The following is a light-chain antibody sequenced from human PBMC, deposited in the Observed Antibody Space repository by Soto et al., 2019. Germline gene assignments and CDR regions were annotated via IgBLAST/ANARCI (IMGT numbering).Light chain of an antibody. J-gene: IGKJ2*01. CDR1: QSISSW. V-gene: IGKV1-5*01. CDR2: DAS. Sequence: DIQMTQSPSTLSASVGDRVTITCRASQSISSWLAWYQQKPGKAPKLLIYDASSLESGVPSRFSGSGSGTEFTLTISSLQPDDFATYYCQHYNSYSAFGQGTKLEIK. CDR3: QHYNSYSA.